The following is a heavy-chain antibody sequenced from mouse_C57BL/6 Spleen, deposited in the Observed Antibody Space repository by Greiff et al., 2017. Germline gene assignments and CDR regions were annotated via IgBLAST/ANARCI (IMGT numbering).Heavy chain of an antibody. Sequence: LQQPGTELVKPGASVKLSCKASGYTFTSYWMHWVKQRPGQGLEWIGNINPSNGGTNYNEKFKSKATLTVDKSSSTAYMQLRSLTSEDSAVYYCARAGSNYAWFAYWGQGTLVTVSA. CDR3: ARAGSNYAWFAY. D-gene: IGHD2-5*01. J-gene: IGHJ3*01. CDR2: INPSNGGT. CDR1: GYTFTSYW. V-gene: IGHV1-53*01.